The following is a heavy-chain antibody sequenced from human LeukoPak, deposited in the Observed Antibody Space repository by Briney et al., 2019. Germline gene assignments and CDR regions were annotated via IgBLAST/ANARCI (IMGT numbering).Heavy chain of an antibody. CDR2: IYHSGGT. CDR3: ATNGYYCMDV. V-gene: IGHV4-4*02. J-gene: IGHJ6*03. Sequence: PSETLCLTCAVSGCSMSSSNWWSWVRQSPGKGLEWIGEIYHSGGTNYNPSLKSRITISVDKSQNQFSLKVNSLTAADTAVYYCATNGYYCMDVWGKGTTVTVSS. CDR1: GCSMSSSNW. D-gene: IGHD2-8*01.